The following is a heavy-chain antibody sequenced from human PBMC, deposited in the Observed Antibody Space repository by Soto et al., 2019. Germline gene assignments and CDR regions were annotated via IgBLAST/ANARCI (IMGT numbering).Heavy chain of an antibody. V-gene: IGHV3-33*01. Sequence: TGGSLRLSCAASGFTFSSYGMHWVRQAPGKGLEWVAVIWYDGSNKYYADSVKGRFTISRDNSKNTLYLQMNSLRAEDTAVYYCARGGRAYYYGLLDWGQGTLVTVSS. CDR3: ARGGRAYYYGLLD. CDR2: IWYDGSNK. J-gene: IGHJ4*02. D-gene: IGHD3-10*01. CDR1: GFTFSSYG.